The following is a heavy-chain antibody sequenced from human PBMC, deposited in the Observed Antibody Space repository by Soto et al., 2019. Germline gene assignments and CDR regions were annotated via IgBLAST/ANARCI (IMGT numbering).Heavy chain of an antibody. CDR3: ARDPYSSSWFNSDY. V-gene: IGHV3-48*02. CDR2: ISSSSSTM. J-gene: IGHJ4*02. CDR1: GFTFSSYS. Sequence: EVQLVESGGGLVQPGGSLRLSCAASGFTFSSYSMNWVRQAPGKGLEWVSYISSSSSTMYYADSVKGRFTISRDNAKNSLYLQRNSLRDEDTAVYYCARDPYSSSWFNSDYWGQGTLVTVSS. D-gene: IGHD6-13*01.